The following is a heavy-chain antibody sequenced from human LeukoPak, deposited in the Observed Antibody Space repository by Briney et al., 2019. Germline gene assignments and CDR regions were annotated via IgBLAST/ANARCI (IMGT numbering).Heavy chain of an antibody. CDR3: ARDRGYYRDGFDI. D-gene: IGHD3-22*01. Sequence: SETLSLTCTVSGGSFSSYYWSWIRQPPGKGLEWIGYIYYSGSTNYNPSLTSRVTISVDTSKNQFSLKLSSVTAADTAVYYCARDRGYYRDGFDIWGQGTMVTVSS. V-gene: IGHV4-59*01. CDR1: GGSFSSYY. J-gene: IGHJ3*02. CDR2: IYYSGST.